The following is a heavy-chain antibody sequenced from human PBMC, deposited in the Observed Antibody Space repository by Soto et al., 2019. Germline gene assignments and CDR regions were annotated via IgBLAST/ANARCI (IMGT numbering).Heavy chain of an antibody. CDR1: GFIFTNYA. J-gene: IGHJ3*01. CDR2: VSGSGDSS. D-gene: IGHD4-17*01. V-gene: IGHV3-23*01. Sequence: GGSLRLSCAASGFIFTNYALSWVRQAPGKGLEWVAGVSGSGDSSYYADSVKARFTVSRDNSRSTLYLQMSSLRAEDSAIYFCAKDADNDDYGVFDVWGQGTLVTVSS. CDR3: AKDADNDDYGVFDV.